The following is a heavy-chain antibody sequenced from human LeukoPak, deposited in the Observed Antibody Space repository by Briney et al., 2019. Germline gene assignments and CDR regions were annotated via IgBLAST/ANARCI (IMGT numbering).Heavy chain of an antibody. CDR2: ISHSGST. CDR3: ARASGSYYFDY. Sequence: PSETLSLTCTVSGGSISSGGFYWSWIRQPPGKGLEWIGYISHSGSTYYNPSLKSRITISVDRSKNQFSLQLSSVTAADTAAYYCARASGSYYFDYWGQGTLVTVSS. CDR1: GGSISSGGFY. D-gene: IGHD1-26*01. V-gene: IGHV4-30-2*01. J-gene: IGHJ4*02.